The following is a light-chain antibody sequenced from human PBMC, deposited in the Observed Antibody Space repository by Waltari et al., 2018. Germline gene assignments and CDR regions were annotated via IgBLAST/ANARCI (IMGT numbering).Light chain of an antibody. V-gene: IGKV1-8*01. Sequence: AIRMTQSPSSFSASTGDRVTITCRASQGISSYLAWYQQKPGKAPTLLIYAASTLQSGVPSRFSGSGSGTDFTLTISCLQSEDFATYYCQQYYSYPVTFGQGTKVEIK. J-gene: IGKJ1*01. CDR1: QGISSY. CDR2: AAS. CDR3: QQYYSYPVT.